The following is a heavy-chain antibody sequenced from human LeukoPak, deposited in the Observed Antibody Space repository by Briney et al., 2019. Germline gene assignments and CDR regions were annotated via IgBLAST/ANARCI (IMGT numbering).Heavy chain of an antibody. CDR1: GGSFCGYY. CDR2: INHSGST. Sequence: SETLSLTCAVYGGSFCGYYWSWIRQPPGKGLEWIGEINHSGSTNYNPSLKSRVTISVDTSKNQFSLKLSSVTAADTAVYYCARGRPIAARIMYYFDYWGQGTLVTVSS. CDR3: ARGRPIAARIMYYFDY. V-gene: IGHV4-34*01. J-gene: IGHJ4*02. D-gene: IGHD6-6*01.